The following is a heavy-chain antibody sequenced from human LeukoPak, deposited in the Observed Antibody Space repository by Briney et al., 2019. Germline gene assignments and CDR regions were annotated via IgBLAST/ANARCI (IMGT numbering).Heavy chain of an antibody. CDR3: ARGNSSGYYSLTYYYYMDV. Sequence: SETLSLTCTVSGGSISSSSYYWGWIRQPPGKGLEWIGSIYYSGSTYYNPSLKSRVTISVDTSKNQFSLKLSSVTAADTAVYYCARGNSSGYYSLTYYYYMDVWGKGTTVTVSS. J-gene: IGHJ6*03. CDR1: GGSISSSSYY. V-gene: IGHV4-39*07. D-gene: IGHD3-22*01. CDR2: IYYSGST.